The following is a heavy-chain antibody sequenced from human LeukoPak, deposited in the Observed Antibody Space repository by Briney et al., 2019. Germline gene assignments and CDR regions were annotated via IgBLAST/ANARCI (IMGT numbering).Heavy chain of an antibody. CDR2: IYYSGST. J-gene: IGHJ4*02. D-gene: IGHD3-22*01. V-gene: IGHV4-39*07. CDR3: EDSSGYYTGFDY. CDR1: GGSISSSSYY. Sequence: RTSETLSLTYTVSGGSISSSSYYWGWIRQPPGKGLEWIGSIYYSGSTYYNPSLKSRVTISVDTSKNQFSLKLSSVTAADTAVYYCEDSSGYYTGFDYWGQGTLVTVSS.